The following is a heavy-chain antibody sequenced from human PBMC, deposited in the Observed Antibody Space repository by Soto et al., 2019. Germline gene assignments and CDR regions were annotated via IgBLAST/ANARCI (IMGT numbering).Heavy chain of an antibody. CDR2: INAGNGNT. D-gene: IGHD2-21*01. CDR1: GYTFTSYA. Sequence: QVQLVQSGAEEKKPGASVKVSCKASGYTFTSYAMHWVRQAPGQRLEWMGWINAGNGNTKYSQKFQGRFTMTRDTSXXXXXXXXXXXXXXXAXXXXXXXGGEPIDYWGQGTLVTVSS. J-gene: IGHJ4*02. CDR3: XXGGEPIDY. V-gene: IGHV1-3*05.